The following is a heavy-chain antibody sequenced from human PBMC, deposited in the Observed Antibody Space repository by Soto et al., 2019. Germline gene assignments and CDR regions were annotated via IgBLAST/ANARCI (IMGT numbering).Heavy chain of an antibody. V-gene: IGHV4-34*01. CDR3: ARGPGLLWFGES. CDR1: GGSFSGYY. CDR2: INHSGST. J-gene: IGHJ5*02. D-gene: IGHD3-10*01. Sequence: QVQLQQWGAGLLKPSETLSLTCAVYGGSFSGYYWSWIRQPPGKGLEWIGEINHSGSTNYNPSLKSRVTTSVDTSKNQFSLKLSSVTAADTAVYYCARGPGLLWFGESWGQGTLVTVSS.